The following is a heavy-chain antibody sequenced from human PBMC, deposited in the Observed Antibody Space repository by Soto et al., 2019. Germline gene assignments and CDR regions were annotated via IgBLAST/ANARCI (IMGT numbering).Heavy chain of an antibody. CDR1: QITFSNYA. CDR2: VSYDGSKK. D-gene: IGHD2-8*01. Sequence: QVQLVESGGGVAQPGRSLRLSCAASQITFSNYAIHWVRQAPGKGLEWLATVSYDGSKKYYADSVKGRFTIYRDNSKNTLYLQMSSLRTEDTAVYYCARASRYCTNGVCLGDFDYWGQGTLVTVSS. J-gene: IGHJ4*02. V-gene: IGHV3-30-3*01. CDR3: ARASRYCTNGVCLGDFDY.